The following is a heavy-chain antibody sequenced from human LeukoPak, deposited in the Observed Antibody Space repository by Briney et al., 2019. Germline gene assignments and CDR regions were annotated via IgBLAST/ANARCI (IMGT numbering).Heavy chain of an antibody. Sequence: SETLSLTCAVYGGSFSGYYWGWIRQPPGKGLEWIGNYHIGNTSYNPSLKSRVTISEDTSKNQFSLSVNSVTAADTAVYYCARLWDSTGLYFYYYTDVWGEGTTVTVSS. CDR3: ARLWDSTGLYFYYYTDV. D-gene: IGHD6-19*01. J-gene: IGHJ6*03. CDR1: GGSFSGYY. CDR2: YHIGNT. V-gene: IGHV4-34*01.